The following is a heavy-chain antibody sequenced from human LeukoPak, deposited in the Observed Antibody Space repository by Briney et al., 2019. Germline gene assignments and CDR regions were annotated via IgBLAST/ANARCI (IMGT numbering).Heavy chain of an antibody. Sequence: PGGSLRLSCAASGFSFSTYGMHWVRQAPGKGLEWVAVIWYDGSKAYYADSVTGRFTISRDNSNNRVYLQMNSLRAEDTAVYYCARDEAGTHWFDPWGQGTLVTVSS. CDR2: IWYDGSKA. CDR3: ARDEAGTHWFDP. CDR1: GFSFSTYG. J-gene: IGHJ5*02. D-gene: IGHD1-7*01. V-gene: IGHV3-33*01.